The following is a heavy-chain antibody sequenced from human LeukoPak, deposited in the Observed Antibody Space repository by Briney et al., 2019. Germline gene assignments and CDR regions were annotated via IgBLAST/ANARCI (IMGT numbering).Heavy chain of an antibody. D-gene: IGHD3-22*01. CDR2: ISGSGGST. J-gene: IGHJ6*03. CDR3: AKDKALYYHDSSGYLAYYYYYMDV. Sequence: GGSLRLSCAASGFTFSSYAMSWVRQAPGKGLEWVSAISGSGGSTYYADSVKGRFTISRDNSKNTLYLQMNSLRAEDTAVYYCAKDKALYYHDSSGYLAYYYYYMDVWGKGTTVTVSS. CDR1: GFTFSSYA. V-gene: IGHV3-23*01.